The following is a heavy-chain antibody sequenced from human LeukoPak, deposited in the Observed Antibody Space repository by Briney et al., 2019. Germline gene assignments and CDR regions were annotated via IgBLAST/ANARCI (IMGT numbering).Heavy chain of an antibody. Sequence: GASVKVSCKASGYTFTSYAMHWVRQAPGQRLEWMGWINAGNGNTKYSQKFQGRVTITRDTSASTAYMELSSLRCEDTAVYYCARLIYDILTGYYNSGDYWGQGTLVTVSS. D-gene: IGHD3-9*01. CDR1: GYTFTSYA. CDR3: ARLIYDILTGYYNSGDY. V-gene: IGHV1-3*01. CDR2: INAGNGNT. J-gene: IGHJ4*02.